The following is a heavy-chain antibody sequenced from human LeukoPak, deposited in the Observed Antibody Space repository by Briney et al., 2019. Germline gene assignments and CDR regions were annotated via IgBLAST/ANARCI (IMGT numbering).Heavy chain of an antibody. J-gene: IGHJ6*03. Sequence: SETLSLTCTVSGGSISSGGYYWSWIRQPPGKGLEWIGYIYHSGSTYYNPSLKSRVTISVDRSKNQFSLKLSSVTAADTAVYYCARVPPLYYMDVWGKGTTVTVSS. CDR1: GGSISSGGYY. D-gene: IGHD1-14*01. CDR2: IYHSGST. V-gene: IGHV4-30-2*01. CDR3: ARVPPLYYMDV.